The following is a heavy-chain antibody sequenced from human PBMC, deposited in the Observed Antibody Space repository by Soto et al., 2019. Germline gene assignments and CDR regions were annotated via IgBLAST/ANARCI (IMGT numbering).Heavy chain of an antibody. D-gene: IGHD3-9*01. CDR1: GYSFAGHY. V-gene: IGHV1-2*02. CDR3: ARDSHYDILTGYSRNAFDM. J-gene: IGHJ3*02. Sequence: ASVKVSCKTSGYSFAGHYLHCVRQAPGQVLDWMGWINPNSGGTIYAQRFQGRVTMTRDTSISTAYMVLTSLRSDDTAVYYCARDSHYDILTGYSRNAFDMWGRGTVVTVSS. CDR2: INPNSGGT.